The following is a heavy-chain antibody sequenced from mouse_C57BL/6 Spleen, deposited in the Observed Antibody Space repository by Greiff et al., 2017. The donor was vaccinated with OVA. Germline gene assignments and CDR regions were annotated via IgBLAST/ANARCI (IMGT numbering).Heavy chain of an antibody. CDR3: ARGTYAMDY. V-gene: IGHV1-80*01. J-gene: IGHJ4*01. Sequence: VQLQQSGAELVKPGASVKISCKASGYAFSSYWMNWVEQRPGKGLEWIGQIYPGDGDTNYNGKFKGKATLTADKSSSTAYMQLSSLTSEDSAVYFCARGTYAMDYWGQGTSVTVSS. CDR2: IYPGDGDT. CDR1: GYAFSSYW. D-gene: IGHD3-3*01.